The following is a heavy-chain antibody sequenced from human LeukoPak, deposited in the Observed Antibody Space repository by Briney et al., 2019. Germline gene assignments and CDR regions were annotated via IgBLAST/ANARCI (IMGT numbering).Heavy chain of an antibody. D-gene: IGHD3-3*01. V-gene: IGHV4-31*03. Sequence: SQTLSLTCTVSGGSISSGGYYWSWLRQHPGKGREWIEYIYYSGSTYYNPSLKSRFTISVDTSKNQFSLKLSSVTAADTAVYYCAREVLRDGMDVWGQGTTVTVSS. J-gene: IGHJ6*02. CDR2: IYYSGST. CDR3: AREVLRDGMDV. CDR1: GGSISSGGYY.